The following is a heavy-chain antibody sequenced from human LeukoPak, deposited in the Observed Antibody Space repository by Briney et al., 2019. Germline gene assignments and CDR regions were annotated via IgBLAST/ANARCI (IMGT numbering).Heavy chain of an antibody. Sequence: PSETLSLTCVVYGGSFSCYYWSWIRQPPGKGLEWMGEIYHSGSTTYNPSLTSRVTISVEQSKNQFSLKRSSVTAADMAVYYCARVDRKYDFWSGYYYYYMDVWGKGTTVTVSS. CDR1: GGSFSCYY. V-gene: IGHV4-34*01. D-gene: IGHD3-3*01. CDR3: ARVDRKYDFWSGYYYYYMDV. J-gene: IGHJ6*03. CDR2: IYHSGST.